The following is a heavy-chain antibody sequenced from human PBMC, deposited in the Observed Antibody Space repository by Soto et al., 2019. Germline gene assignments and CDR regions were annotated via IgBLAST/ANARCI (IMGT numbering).Heavy chain of an antibody. CDR2: IYYSGST. CDR1: GGSISSSSYY. J-gene: IGHJ4*02. Sequence: QLQLQESGPGLVKPSETLSLTCTVSGGSISSSSYYWGWIRQPPGKGLEWIGSIYYSGSTYYNPSRKSRVPISVDTSKNEFPLKLSSVSAADTAVYYCARHTPAISISDHWGQGTLVTVSS. D-gene: IGHD2-15*01. CDR3: ARHTPAISISDH. V-gene: IGHV4-39*01.